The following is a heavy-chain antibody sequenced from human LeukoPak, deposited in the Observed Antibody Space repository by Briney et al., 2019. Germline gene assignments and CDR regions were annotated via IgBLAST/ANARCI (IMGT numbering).Heavy chain of an antibody. CDR2: ISYDGSNK. CDR3: AKVRGIKIPIVVVPAAPDY. CDR1: GFTFSSYG. D-gene: IGHD2-2*01. V-gene: IGHV3-30*18. Sequence: GGSLRLSCVASGFTFSSYGMHWVRQAPGKGLEWVAVISYDGSNKYYADSVKGRFTISRDNSKNTLYLQMNSLRAEDTAVYYCAKVRGIKIPIVVVPAAPDYWGQGTLVTVSS. J-gene: IGHJ4*02.